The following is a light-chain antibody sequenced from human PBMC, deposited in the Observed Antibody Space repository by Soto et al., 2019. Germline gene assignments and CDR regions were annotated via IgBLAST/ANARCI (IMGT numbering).Light chain of an antibody. CDR2: KAS. Sequence: IQMTHSPSTLSASVGDRVTITCRASQSISSWLAWYQQKPGKAPKLLIYKASSLESGVPSRFSGSGSGTEFTLTISSLQPDDFATYYCQQYNSYPLTFGQGTKVDNK. CDR1: QSISSW. CDR3: QQYNSYPLT. V-gene: IGKV1-5*03. J-gene: IGKJ1*01.